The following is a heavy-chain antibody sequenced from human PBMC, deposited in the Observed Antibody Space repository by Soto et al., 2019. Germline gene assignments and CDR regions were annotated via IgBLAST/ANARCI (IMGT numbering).Heavy chain of an antibody. V-gene: IGHV1-69*01. CDR3: ASAAQMASGYKYYYDF. J-gene: IGHJ4*01. D-gene: IGHD3-16*01. Sequence: QVQLVQSVDDVKKTGSSVKVSCKTSGGTFSTFGISWVRQAPGQGLEWMGGIIPFFGTAEYSQKFEDRITITADESTNTVYMQLRSLTSEDTAICSCASAAQMASGYKYYYDFWRHIAHVTVSS. CDR1: GGTFSTFG. CDR2: IIPFFGTA.